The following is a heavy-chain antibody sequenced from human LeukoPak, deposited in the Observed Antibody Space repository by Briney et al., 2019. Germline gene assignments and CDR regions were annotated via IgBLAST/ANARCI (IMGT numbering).Heavy chain of an antibody. CDR2: INPKTGVT. CDR3: ARAYEYGWFDP. V-gene: IGHV1-2*02. CDR1: GYTFTDYL. D-gene: IGHD3-16*01. Sequence: ASVQVSCKASGYTFTDYLLHWLRQAPGQGLEWMGWINPKTGVTNYAQSFQGRVTMTRDTSTSTGNMEVNSLRSDDTAVYYCARAYEYGWFDPWGQGTLVTVSS. J-gene: IGHJ5*02.